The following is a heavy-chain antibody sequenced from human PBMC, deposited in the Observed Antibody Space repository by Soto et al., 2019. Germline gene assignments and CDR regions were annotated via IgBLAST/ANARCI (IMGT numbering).Heavy chain of an antibody. CDR2: ISYDGSNK. J-gene: IGHJ6*02. CDR1: GFTFSSYA. CDR3: ASDTRYSSPYYGMDV. V-gene: IGHV3-30-3*01. Sequence: GGSLRLSCAAAGFTFSSYAMHWVRQAPGKGLEWVAVISYDGSNKYYADSVKGRFTISRDNSKNTLYLQMNSLRAEATALYYCASDTRYSSPYYGMDVWRQGTTVTVSS. D-gene: IGHD6-13*01.